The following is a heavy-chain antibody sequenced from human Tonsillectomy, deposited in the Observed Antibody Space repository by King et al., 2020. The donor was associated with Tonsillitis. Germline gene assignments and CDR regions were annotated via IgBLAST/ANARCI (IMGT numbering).Heavy chain of an antibody. CDR1: GFTFSSYG. J-gene: IGHJ6*02. D-gene: IGHD5-12*01. CDR2: VRYDGSNK. Sequence: VQLVESGGGVVQPGGSLRLSCAASGFTFSSYGMYWVRQAPGKGLEWVAFVRYDGSNKYYADSVKGRFTVFRDNSQKTLYLQMNSLKPDDTAVYHCAKNRWMETPPSSYYYYYGMDVWGRGTTVTVSS. V-gene: IGHV3-30*02. CDR3: AKNRWMETPPSSYYYYYGMDV.